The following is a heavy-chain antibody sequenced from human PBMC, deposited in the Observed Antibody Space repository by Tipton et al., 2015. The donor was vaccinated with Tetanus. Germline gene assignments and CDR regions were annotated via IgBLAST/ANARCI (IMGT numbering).Heavy chain of an antibody. J-gene: IGHJ4*02. V-gene: IGHV4-59*01. Sequence: GSLRLSCSVSGGSISYYYWGWIRQPPGKGLEWISYVFHSGSTNYNPSLKSRVTISMDTSKNQISLKLTSVTAADTAVYSCAKSDGAQTSGWYPSLYFDFWGQGTLVTVSS. CDR1: GGSISYYY. CDR2: VFHSGST. D-gene: IGHD6-19*01. CDR3: AKSDGAQTSGWYPSLYFDF.